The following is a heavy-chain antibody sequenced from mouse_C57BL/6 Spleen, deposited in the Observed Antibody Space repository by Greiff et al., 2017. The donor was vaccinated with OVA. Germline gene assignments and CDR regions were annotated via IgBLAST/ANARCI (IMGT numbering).Heavy chain of an antibody. Sequence: VQLKESGPELVKPGASVKMSCKASGYTFTDYNMHWVKQSHGKSLEWIGYINPNNGGTSYNQKFKGKATLTVNKSSSTAYMELRSLTSEDSAVYYCAVYDYDGHYWGQGTTLTVSS. CDR2: INPNNGGT. CDR1: GYTFTDYN. J-gene: IGHJ2*01. D-gene: IGHD2-4*01. V-gene: IGHV1-22*01. CDR3: AVYDYDGHY.